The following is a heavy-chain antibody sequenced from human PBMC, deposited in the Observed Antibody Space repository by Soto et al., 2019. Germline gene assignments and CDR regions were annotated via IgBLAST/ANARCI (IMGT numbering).Heavy chain of an antibody. CDR1: GGPFSSYA. CDR3: ARDQEFRANWLDP. V-gene: IGHV1-69*13. J-gene: IGHJ5*02. Sequence: ASVKVSCKASGGPFSSYAISWLRQAPGQGLEWMGGIIPIFGTANYAQKFQGRVTITADESTRTAYMELSSLRSEDTAVYYCARDQEFRANWLDPWGKGPLVTVSS. CDR2: IIPIFGTA. D-gene: IGHD2-21*01.